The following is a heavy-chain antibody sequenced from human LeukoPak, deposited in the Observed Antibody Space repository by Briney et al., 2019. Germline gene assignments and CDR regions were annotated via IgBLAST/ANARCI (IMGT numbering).Heavy chain of an antibody. V-gene: IGHV4-39*01. CDR3: ASSALLRYFDWLPQPGNWFDP. CDR1: GGSISSSSYY. Sequence: SETLSLTCTVSGGSISSSSYYWGRTRQPPGKGLEWIGSSYYSGSTYYNPSLKSRVTISVDTSKNQFSLKLSSVTAADPAVYYCASSALLRYFDWLPQPGNWFDPWGQGTLVTVSS. J-gene: IGHJ5*02. CDR2: SYYSGST. D-gene: IGHD3-9*01.